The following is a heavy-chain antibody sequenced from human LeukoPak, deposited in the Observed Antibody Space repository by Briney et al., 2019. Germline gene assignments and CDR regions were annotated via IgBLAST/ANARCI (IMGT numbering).Heavy chain of an antibody. J-gene: IGHJ4*03. CDR2: INHRGDT. CDR1: GESFSAYY. Sequence: SETLSLTCAVYGESFSAYYWSWIRQSPGKGLEWIAEINHRGDTNYNPSVKSRVTISIDTSKKQFSLKVRSLTAADTAVYYCARGPTISETGYFDFWGQGTLVTVSS. V-gene: IGHV4-34*01. D-gene: IGHD1-1*01. CDR3: ARGPTISETGYFDF.